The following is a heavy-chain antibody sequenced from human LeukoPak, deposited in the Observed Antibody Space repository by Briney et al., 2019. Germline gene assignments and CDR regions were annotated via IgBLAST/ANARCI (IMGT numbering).Heavy chain of an antibody. CDR2: LWYNGSNK. CDR3: ARDRVGQLALDY. CDR1: GHTLSSSG. V-gene: IGHV3-33*01. Sequence: GGSLRLSCGVSGHTLSSSGMHRGRQAPGKRLERVAILWYNGSNKSYEDSVKGRFTISRDNSKTTLYLQMNSLRAEDTAVYYCARDRVGQLALDYWGQGTLVTVSS. D-gene: IGHD6-13*01. J-gene: IGHJ4*02.